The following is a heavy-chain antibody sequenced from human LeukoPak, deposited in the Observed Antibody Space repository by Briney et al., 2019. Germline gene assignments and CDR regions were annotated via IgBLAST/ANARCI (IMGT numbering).Heavy chain of an antibody. V-gene: IGHV1-69*05. CDR2: IIPIFGTA. J-gene: IGHJ4*02. Sequence: ASVKVSCKASGGTFISYAISWVRQAPGQGLEWMGGIIPIFGTANYAQKFQGRVTITTDESTSTAYMELSSLRSEDTAVYYCASLTYYDILTGYYPFRYWGQGTLVTVSS. CDR3: ASLTYYDILTGYYPFRY. CDR1: GGTFISYA. D-gene: IGHD3-9*01.